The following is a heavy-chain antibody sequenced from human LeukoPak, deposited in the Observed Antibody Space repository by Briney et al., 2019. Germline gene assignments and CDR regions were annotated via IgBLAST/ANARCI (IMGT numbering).Heavy chain of an antibody. CDR2: INPNSGGT. Sequence: ASVKVSCKASGYTFTGYYMHWVRQAPGQGLEWMGWINPNSGGTNYAQKFQGRVTTTRDTSISTAYMELSRLRSDDTAVYYCARDSKLWFGEPMTALDIWGQGTMVTVSS. CDR1: GYTFTGYY. D-gene: IGHD3-10*01. CDR3: ARDSKLWFGEPMTALDI. V-gene: IGHV1-2*02. J-gene: IGHJ3*02.